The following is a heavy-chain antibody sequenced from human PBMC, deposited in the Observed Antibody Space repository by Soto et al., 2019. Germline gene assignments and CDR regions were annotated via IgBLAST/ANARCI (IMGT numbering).Heavy chain of an antibody. D-gene: IGHD2-21*02. CDR2: INHSGST. V-gene: IGHV4-34*01. J-gene: IGHJ4*02. CDR1: GGSFSGYY. CDR3: ARQSSYCGGDCDPPFDY. Sequence: AVYGGSFSGYYWSWIRQPPGKGLEWIGEINHSGSTNYNPSLKSRVTISVDTSKNQFSLKLSSVTAADTAVYYCARQSSYCGGDCDPPFDYWGQGTLVTVSS.